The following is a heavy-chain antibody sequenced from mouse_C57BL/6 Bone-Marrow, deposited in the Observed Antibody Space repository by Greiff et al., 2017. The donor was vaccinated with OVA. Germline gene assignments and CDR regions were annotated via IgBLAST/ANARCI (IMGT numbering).Heavy chain of an antibody. J-gene: IGHJ3*01. V-gene: IGHV1-69*01. CDR3: AREGGSSPWCAY. CDR1: GYTFTSYW. D-gene: IGHD1-1*01. CDR2: IDPSDSYT. Sequence: QVHVKQPGAELVMPGASVKLSCKASGYTFTSYWMHWVKQRPGQGLEWIGEIDPSDSYTNYNQKFKGKSTLTVDKSSSTAYMQLSSLTSEDSAVYYCAREGGSSPWCAYWGQGTLVTVSA.